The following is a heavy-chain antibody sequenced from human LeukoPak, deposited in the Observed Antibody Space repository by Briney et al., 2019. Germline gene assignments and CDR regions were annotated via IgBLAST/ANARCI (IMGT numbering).Heavy chain of an antibody. Sequence: SETLSLTCAVYGGSFGGYYWSWIRQPPGKGLEWIGEINHSGSTNYNPSLKSRVTISVDTSKNQFSLKLSSVTAADTAVYYCARGSDYDILTGHYPLRYWGQGTLVTVSS. V-gene: IGHV4-34*01. D-gene: IGHD3-9*01. CDR3: ARGSDYDILTGHYPLRY. CDR1: GGSFGGYY. J-gene: IGHJ4*02. CDR2: INHSGST.